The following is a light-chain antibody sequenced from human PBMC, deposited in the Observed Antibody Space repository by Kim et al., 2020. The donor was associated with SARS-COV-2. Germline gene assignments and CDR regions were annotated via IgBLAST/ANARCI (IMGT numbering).Light chain of an antibody. CDR3: QQYNSYPWT. J-gene: IGKJ1*01. Sequence: DIQMTQSPSTLSASVGDRVTITCRASQSISSWLAWYQQKPGKAPKLLIYKASSLESGVPSRFSGSGSGTEFTLNISSLQPDDFATYYCQQYNSYPWTFGQGTKVDIK. V-gene: IGKV1-5*03. CDR1: QSISSW. CDR2: KAS.